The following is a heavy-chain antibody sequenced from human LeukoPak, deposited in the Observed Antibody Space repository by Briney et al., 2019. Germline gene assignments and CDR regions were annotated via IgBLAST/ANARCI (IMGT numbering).Heavy chain of an antibody. D-gene: IGHD5-12*01. CDR2: ISGSGRST. J-gene: IGHJ4*02. Sequence: SGGSLRLSCAASGFTYSSYDMSWVRHAPGKGLEWVSAISGSGRSTYYADSVKGRFTNSRDNSKNTLYLPKNSLRAEDTAVYNCAKGMLGMVATPSIDYWGQGTLVTVS. CDR3: AKGMLGMVATPSIDY. CDR1: GFTYSSYD. V-gene: IGHV3-23*01.